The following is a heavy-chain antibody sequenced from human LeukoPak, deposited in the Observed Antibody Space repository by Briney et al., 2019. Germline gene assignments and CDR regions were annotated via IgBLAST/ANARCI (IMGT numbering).Heavy chain of an antibody. CDR1: GYTFTGYY. D-gene: IGHD3-3*01. J-gene: IGHJ6*03. Sequence: ASVKVSCKASGYTFTGYYMHWVRQAPGQGLEWMGWINPSSGGTNYAQKFQGRVTMTRDTSISTAYMELSRLRSDDTAVYYCASLPDYDFWSGYRDMDVWGKGTTVTVSS. CDR3: ASLPDYDFWSGYRDMDV. V-gene: IGHV1-2*02. CDR2: INPSSGGT.